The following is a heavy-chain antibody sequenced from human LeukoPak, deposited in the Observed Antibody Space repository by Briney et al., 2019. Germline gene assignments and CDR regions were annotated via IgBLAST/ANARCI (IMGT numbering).Heavy chain of an antibody. Sequence: GASVKVSCKASGYTFTSYHMHWVRQAPGQGLEWMGIINPSGGTTNYAQKFRGRVTMTRDTSISTAYMELSRLRSDDTAVYYCARGVGFGGVTGGYYYMDVWGKGTTVTISS. V-gene: IGHV1-46*01. J-gene: IGHJ6*03. CDR2: INPSGGTT. D-gene: IGHD3-16*01. CDR3: ARGVGFGGVTGGYYYMDV. CDR1: GYTFTSYH.